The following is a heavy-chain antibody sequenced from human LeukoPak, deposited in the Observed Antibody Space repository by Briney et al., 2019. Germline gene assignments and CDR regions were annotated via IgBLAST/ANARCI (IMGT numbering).Heavy chain of an antibody. D-gene: IGHD4-23*01. CDR1: GFTFDDYA. J-gene: IGHJ4*02. V-gene: IGHV3-9*01. Sequence: GGSLRLSCAASGFTFDDYAVHWVRQAPGKGLEWVSGISWNSGNIGYADSVKGRFTISRDNAKSTLYLQMNSLRAEDTATYYCARENYGGVDYWGQGTLVSVSS. CDR2: ISWNSGNI. CDR3: ARENYGGVDY.